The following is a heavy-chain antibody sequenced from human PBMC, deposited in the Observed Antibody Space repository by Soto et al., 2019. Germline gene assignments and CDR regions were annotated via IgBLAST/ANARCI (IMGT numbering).Heavy chain of an antibody. Sequence: ASVKVSCKASGYTFTSYDINWVRQATGQGLEWMGWMNPNSGNTGYAQKFQGRVTMTRNTSISTAYMELSSLRSEDTAVYYCARERTGTTRMDVWGQGTTVTVAS. CDR3: ARERTGTTRMDV. CDR1: GYTFTSYD. CDR2: MNPNSGNT. V-gene: IGHV1-8*01. J-gene: IGHJ6*02. D-gene: IGHD1-1*01.